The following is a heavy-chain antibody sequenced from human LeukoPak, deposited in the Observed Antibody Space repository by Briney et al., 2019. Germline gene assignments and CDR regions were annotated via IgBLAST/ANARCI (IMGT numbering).Heavy chain of an antibody. J-gene: IGHJ6*02. CDR3: AKSILWSHLYYYYGMDV. CDR2: ISGSGGST. D-gene: IGHD2/OR15-2a*01. Sequence: GGSLRLSCAASGFTFSSYAMSWVRQAPGKGLEWVSAISGSGGSTYYADSVKGRFTISRDNSKNTLYLQMNSLRAEDTAVYYCAKSILWSHLYYYYGMDVWGQGTTVTVSS. CDR1: GFTFSSYA. V-gene: IGHV3-23*01.